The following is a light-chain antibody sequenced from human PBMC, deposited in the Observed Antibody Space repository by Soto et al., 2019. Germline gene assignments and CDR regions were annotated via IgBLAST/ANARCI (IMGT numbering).Light chain of an antibody. CDR1: SSNIGAGYG. CDR3: QSYDSSLRVV. J-gene: IGLJ2*01. CDR2: ANN. V-gene: IGLV1-40*01. Sequence: QLVLTQPPSVSGAPGQRVTISCTGSSSNIGAGYGVHWYQQFPGTAPKLLIYANNNRPSGVPDRFSVSESGTSASLAITGLQADDEADYYCQSYDSSLRVVFGGGTKLTVL.